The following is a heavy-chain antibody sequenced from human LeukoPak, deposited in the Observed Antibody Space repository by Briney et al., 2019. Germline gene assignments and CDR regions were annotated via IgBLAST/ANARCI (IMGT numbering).Heavy chain of an antibody. J-gene: IGHJ4*02. CDR2: ISYEGGSK. CDR1: GVTFSNYA. Sequence: GGSLRLSCAASGVTFSNYALHWVRQAPGKGLEWVAVISYEGGSKYYADSVKGRFTISRDNSKKTLYLQMNSLRAENTAVYYCARDERQYSGYDTLDYWGQGNLVSVSS. V-gene: IGHV3-30-3*01. D-gene: IGHD5-12*01. CDR3: ARDERQYSGYDTLDY.